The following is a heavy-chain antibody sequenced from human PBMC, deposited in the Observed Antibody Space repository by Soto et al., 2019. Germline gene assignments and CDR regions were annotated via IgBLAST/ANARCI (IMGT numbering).Heavy chain of an antibody. CDR1: GFTFSNAW. V-gene: IGHV3-15*07. D-gene: IGHD6-13*01. J-gene: IGHJ6*02. CDR3: TTASPPGIAAAGPMGGYYYYGMDV. CDR2: IKSKTDGGTT. Sequence: GGSLSLSCAASGFTFSNAWMNWVRQAPGKGLEWVGRIKSKTDGGTTDYAAPVKGRFTISRDDSKNTLYLQMNSLKTEDTAVYYCTTASPPGIAAAGPMGGYYYYGMDVWGQGTTVTVSS.